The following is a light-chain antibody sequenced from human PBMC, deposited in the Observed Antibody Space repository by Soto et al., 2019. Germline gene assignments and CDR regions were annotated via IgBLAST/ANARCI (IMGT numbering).Light chain of an antibody. CDR1: SSDVGSYNL. CDR2: EGS. CDR3: CSYARSSTLV. Sequence: QSVLTQPASVSGSPGQSITISCTGTSSDVGSYNLVSWYQQHPGKAPKLMIYEGSKRPSGVSNRFSGSKSGNTASLTISGLQAEDEANYYCCSYARSSTLVFGGGTKLPVL. J-gene: IGLJ2*01. V-gene: IGLV2-23*01.